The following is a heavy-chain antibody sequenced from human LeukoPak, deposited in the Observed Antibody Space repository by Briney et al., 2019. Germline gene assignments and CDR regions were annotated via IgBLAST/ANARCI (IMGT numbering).Heavy chain of an antibody. Sequence: PSETLSLTCTVSGGSISSSSYYWGWIRQPPGKGLEWIGSMNYSGGTYCNLSLKSRVTISVDTSKNEFSLRLRSVTAAATAVYSCPRHERDYGDFDYWGHGTLVTVSS. CDR3: PRHERDYGDFDY. CDR2: MNYSGGT. V-gene: IGHV4-39*01. J-gene: IGHJ4*01. D-gene: IGHD4-17*01. CDR1: GGSISSSSYY.